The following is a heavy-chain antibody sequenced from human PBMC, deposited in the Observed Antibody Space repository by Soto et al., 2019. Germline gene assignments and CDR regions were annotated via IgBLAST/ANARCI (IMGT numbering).Heavy chain of an antibody. Sequence: ASVKVSCKASGYPFPNYGIHWVRQAPGQGLEWVGWINAGEGKTRYSHKFQGRVTITSDQSANTAYMELSSLKSEDTAVYYCARVLRGLPICGVAHTGFYWGPGTLVTVYS. D-gene: IGHD3-3*01. CDR3: ARVLRGLPICGVAHTGFY. V-gene: IGHV1-3*01. J-gene: IGHJ4*02. CDR2: INAGEGKT. CDR1: GYPFPNYG.